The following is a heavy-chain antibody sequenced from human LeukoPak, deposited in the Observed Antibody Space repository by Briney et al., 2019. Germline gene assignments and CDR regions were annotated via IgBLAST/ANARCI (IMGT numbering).Heavy chain of an antibody. Sequence: PSETLSLTCTVSGDSITNNIYYWGWIRQPPGKGLEWLGSIYYSGSTYYSPSLKSRVTISLDTSKNQFSLKLSSVTAADTAVYYCASELGGSGSYSFGYWGQGTLVTVSS. CDR3: ASELGGSGSYSFGY. V-gene: IGHV4-39*07. CDR2: IYYSGST. CDR1: GDSITNNIYY. D-gene: IGHD3-10*01. J-gene: IGHJ4*02.